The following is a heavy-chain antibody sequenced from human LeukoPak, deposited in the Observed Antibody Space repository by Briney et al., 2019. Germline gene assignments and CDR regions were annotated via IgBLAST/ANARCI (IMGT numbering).Heavy chain of an antibody. CDR1: GFTFSSYA. CDR2: ISGSGSTT. Sequence: GGSLRLSCAASGFTFSSYAMTWVRQAPGKGLEWVSAISGSGSTTYYADSVKGRFTISRDNSKNTLYLQMSSLRAEDTAVYYCAYGNYYDSSGSLFDYWGQGTLVTVSS. J-gene: IGHJ4*02. V-gene: IGHV3-23*01. CDR3: AYGNYYDSSGSLFDY. D-gene: IGHD3-22*01.